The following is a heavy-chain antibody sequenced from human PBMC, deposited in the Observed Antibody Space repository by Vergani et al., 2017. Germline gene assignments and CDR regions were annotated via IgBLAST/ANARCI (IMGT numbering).Heavy chain of an antibody. CDR3: ARVMTTVTPEYYYYYMDV. CDR1: GGSFSGYY. CDR2: IYHSGST. V-gene: IGHV4-34*01. D-gene: IGHD4-11*01. Sequence: QVQLQQWGAGLLKPSETLSLTCAVYGGSFSGYYWSWIRQPPGKGLEWIGEIYHSGSTNYNPSLKSRVTISVDKSKIQFSLKLSSVTAADTAVYYCARVMTTVTPEYYYYYMDVWGKGTTVTVSS. J-gene: IGHJ6*03.